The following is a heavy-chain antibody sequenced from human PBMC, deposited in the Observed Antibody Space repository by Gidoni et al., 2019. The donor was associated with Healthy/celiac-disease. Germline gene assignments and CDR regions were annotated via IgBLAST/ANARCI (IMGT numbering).Heavy chain of an antibody. CDR3: AKDENGVVTAPDAFDI. D-gene: IGHD2-21*02. V-gene: IGHV3-48*02. J-gene: IGHJ3*02. CDR1: GFSFSSYS. Sequence: EVQLVVSGGGLEPPGGSLRLSCSASGFSFSSYSMNWVRQAPGKGLEWVSYISSGSSTIYYADSVKGRFTISRDNAKYSLYLQMNSLRDEDTAVYYCAKDENGVVTAPDAFDIWGQGTMVTVSS. CDR2: ISSGSSTI.